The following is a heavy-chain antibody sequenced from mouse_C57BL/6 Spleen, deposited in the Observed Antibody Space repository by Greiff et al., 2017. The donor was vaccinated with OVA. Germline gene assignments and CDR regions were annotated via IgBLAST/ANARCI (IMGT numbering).Heavy chain of an antibody. CDR1: GYSFTDYN. CDR3: ARSGVPGGSSDFDY. Sequence: VQLQQSGPELVKPGASVKISCKASGYSFTDYNMNWVKQSNGKSLEWIGVINPNYGTTSYNQKFKGKATLTVDQSSSTAYMQLNNLTSEDSAVSYFARSGVPGGSSDFDYWGQGTTLTVSS. CDR2: INPNYGTT. V-gene: IGHV1-39*01. D-gene: IGHD1-1*01. J-gene: IGHJ2*01.